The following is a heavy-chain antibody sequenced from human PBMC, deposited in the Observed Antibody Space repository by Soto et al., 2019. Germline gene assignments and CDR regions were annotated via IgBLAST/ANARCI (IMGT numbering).Heavy chain of an antibody. V-gene: IGHV1-2*02. CDR3: ARERDKEYSSGHNRNYYYGMDV. CDR2: INPNSGGT. CDR1: GYTFTGYY. J-gene: IGHJ6*02. Sequence: ASVKVSCKASGYTFTGYYMHWVRQAPGQGLEWMGWINPNSGGTNYAQKFQGRVTMTRDTSISTAYMELSRLRSDDTAVYYCARERDKEYSSGHNRNYYYGMDVWGQGTTVTVSS. D-gene: IGHD6-19*01.